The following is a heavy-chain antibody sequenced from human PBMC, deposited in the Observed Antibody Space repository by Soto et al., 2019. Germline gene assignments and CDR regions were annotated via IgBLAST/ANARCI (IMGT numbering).Heavy chain of an antibody. V-gene: IGHV3-48*02. D-gene: IGHD3-3*01. CDR2: ISSSSSTI. Sequence: PGGSLRLSCAASGFTFSSYSMNWVRQAPGKGLEWVSYISSSSSTIYYADSVKGRFTISRDNAKNSLYLQMNSLRDEDTAVYYCARESRFLEWLSLNWFXPWGQGT. CDR3: ARESRFLEWLSLNWFXP. CDR1: GFTFSSYS. J-gene: IGHJ5*02.